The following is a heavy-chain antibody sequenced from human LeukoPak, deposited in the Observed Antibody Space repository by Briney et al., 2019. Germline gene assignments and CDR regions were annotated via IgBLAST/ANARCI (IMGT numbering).Heavy chain of an antibody. CDR2: ISYDGSNK. Sequence: GGSLRLSCAASGFTFSSYGMHWVRQAPGKGLEWVAVISYDGSNKYYADSVKGRFTISRDNSKNTLYLQMNSLINEDTAVYFCAKDLSGGYHSYYFDFWGQGTPVTVSS. CDR3: AKDLSGGYHSYYFDF. CDR1: GFTFSSYG. D-gene: IGHD5-18*01. J-gene: IGHJ4*02. V-gene: IGHV3-30*18.